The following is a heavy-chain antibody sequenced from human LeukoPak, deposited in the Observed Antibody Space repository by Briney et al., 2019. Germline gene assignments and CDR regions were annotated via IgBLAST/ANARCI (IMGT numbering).Heavy chain of an antibody. J-gene: IGHJ4*02. D-gene: IGHD6-19*01. CDR2: IYYSGST. CDR3: ARARWHSSGWYEDERYFDY. Sequence: SETLSLTCTVSGGSISSYYWSWIRQPPGKGLEWIGYIYYSGSTNYNPSLKSRVTISVDTSKNQFSLKLSSVTAADTAVYYCARARWHSSGWYEDERYFDYWGQGTLVTVSS. V-gene: IGHV4-59*01. CDR1: GGSISSYY.